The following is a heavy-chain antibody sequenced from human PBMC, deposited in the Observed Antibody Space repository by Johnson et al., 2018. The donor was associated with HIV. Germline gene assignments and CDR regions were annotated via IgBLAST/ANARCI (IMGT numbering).Heavy chain of an antibody. CDR2: IYSGGST. CDR3: ARESIAAADDI. D-gene: IGHD6-13*01. J-gene: IGHJ3*02. V-gene: IGHV3-66*01. CDR1: GFTFSDYY. Sequence: VQLVESGGGLVKPGGSLRLSCVASGFTFSDYYMTWIRQAPGKGLEWVSVIYSGGSTYYADSVKGRFTISRDNSKNTLYLQMNSLRAEDTAVYYCARESIAAADDIWGQGTMVTVSS.